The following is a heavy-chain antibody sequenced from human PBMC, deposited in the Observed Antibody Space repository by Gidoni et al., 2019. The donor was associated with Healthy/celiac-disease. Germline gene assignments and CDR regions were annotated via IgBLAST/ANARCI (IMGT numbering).Heavy chain of an antibody. CDR1: GFPFSSYS. D-gene: IGHD2-15*01. Sequence: EVQLVESGGGLVQPGGSLRLSCAASGFPFSSYSMNWVRQAPGKGLEWVSYISSSSSTIYYADSVKGRFTISRDNAKNSLYLQMNSLRDEDTAVYYCARDRVVAAWYYYYGMDVWGQGTTVTVSS. CDR3: ARDRVVAAWYYYYGMDV. J-gene: IGHJ6*02. CDR2: ISSSSSTI. V-gene: IGHV3-48*02.